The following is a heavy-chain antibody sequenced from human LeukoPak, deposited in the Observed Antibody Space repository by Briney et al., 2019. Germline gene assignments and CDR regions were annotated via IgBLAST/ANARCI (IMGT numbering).Heavy chain of an antibody. J-gene: IGHJ4*02. CDR1: GFTFSSNT. D-gene: IGHD6-19*01. CDR2: ISDSGRSS. Sequence: GGSLRLSCSVSGFTFSSNTMSWLRQAPGKGLEWVSVISDSGRSSNYADSVKGRFTIFRDNSENTLFLEMNSLRAEDTAVYYCAKDRSGNSGPFDYWGQGTLVTVSS. V-gene: IGHV3-23*01. CDR3: AKDRSGNSGPFDY.